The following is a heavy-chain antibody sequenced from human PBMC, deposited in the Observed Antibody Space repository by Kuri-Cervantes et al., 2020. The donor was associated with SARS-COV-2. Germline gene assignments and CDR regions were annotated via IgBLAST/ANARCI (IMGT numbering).Heavy chain of an antibody. J-gene: IGHJ3*02. V-gene: IGHV3-7*01. CDR1: GFTFSSYW. Sequence: GESLKISCAASGFTFSSYWMSWVRQAPGKGLEWVANIKQDGSEKYYVDSVKGRFSISRDNAKNSLSLQMNSLRAEDTAVYYCARHHRDIHGYQDAFDMWGQGTMVTVSS. D-gene: IGHD3-16*02. CDR3: ARHHRDIHGYQDAFDM. CDR2: IKQDGSEK.